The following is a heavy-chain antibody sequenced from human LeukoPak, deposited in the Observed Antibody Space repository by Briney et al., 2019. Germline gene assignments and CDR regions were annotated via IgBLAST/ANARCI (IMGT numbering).Heavy chain of an antibody. CDR3: ARAPEYCSGGNCLPPIYYYYMDV. CDR2: INPNSGGT. D-gene: IGHD2-15*01. Sequence: GASVKVSCKASGYTFTGYYMHWVRQAPGQGLEWMGWINPNSGGTNYAQKFQGRVTMTRDTSISTAYMELSRLRSDDTAVYYCARAPEYCSGGNCLPPIYYYYMDVWGKGTTVTVSS. J-gene: IGHJ6*03. V-gene: IGHV1-2*02. CDR1: GYTFTGYY.